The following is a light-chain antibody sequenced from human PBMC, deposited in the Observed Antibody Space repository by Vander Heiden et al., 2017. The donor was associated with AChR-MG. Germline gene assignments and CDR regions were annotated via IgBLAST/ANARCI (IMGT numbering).Light chain of an antibody. CDR1: SGHSSYD. CDR2: VNNDGTH. CDR3: QTWGTGIAV. Sequence: QLVLTQSPAASASLGASVNLTCILSSGHSSYDIAWHQQQPEKGPRFLMKVNNDGTHNKGDGIPDRFSGSSSGAERYLTISSLQSEDEADYYCQTWGTGIAVFGGGTQLTVL. V-gene: IGLV4-69*01. J-gene: IGLJ7*01.